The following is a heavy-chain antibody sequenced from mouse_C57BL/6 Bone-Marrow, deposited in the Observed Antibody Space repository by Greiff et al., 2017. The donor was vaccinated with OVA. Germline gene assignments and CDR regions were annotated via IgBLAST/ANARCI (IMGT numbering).Heavy chain of an antibody. Sequence: QVQLQQSGPELVKPGASVKLSCKASGYTFTSYDINWVKQRPGQGLEWIGWIYPRDGSTKYNEKFKGKATLTVDTSSSTAYMELHSLTSEDSAVYFCAIIYYYGSSSSYYAMDYWGQGTSVTVSS. CDR3: AIIYYYGSSSSYYAMDY. V-gene: IGHV1-85*01. J-gene: IGHJ4*01. D-gene: IGHD1-1*01. CDR2: IYPRDGST. CDR1: GYTFTSYD.